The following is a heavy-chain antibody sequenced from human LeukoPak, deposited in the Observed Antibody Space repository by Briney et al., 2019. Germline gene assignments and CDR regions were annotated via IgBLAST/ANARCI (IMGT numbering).Heavy chain of an antibody. CDR2: MFHSGST. J-gene: IGHJ4*02. D-gene: IGHD4-17*01. CDR3: ARAGTNLGDYDY. Sequence: SETLSLTCTVSGYSISSGHYWAWIRQSPEKGLECIATMFHSGSTYYNPSLKSRVTTSVDTSKNEFSLNLSSVTAADTAVYYCARAGTNLGDYDYWGQVTLVTVSS. CDR1: GYSISSGHY. V-gene: IGHV4-38-2*02.